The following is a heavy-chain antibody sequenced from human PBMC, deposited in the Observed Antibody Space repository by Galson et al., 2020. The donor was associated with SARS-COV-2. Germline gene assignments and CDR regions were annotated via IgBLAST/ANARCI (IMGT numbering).Heavy chain of an antibody. D-gene: IGHD2-21*01. CDR1: GGSLSGSY. Sequence: SEPLSLTCTVYGGSLSGSYWSWIRQAPGKGPEWIGEISHIAKTNYNPSLKSRVTISVDTSKNQFLLKLTSVIAADTAVYYCARTRAIAQFDPWGQGTQVTVSS. J-gene: IGHJ5*02. CDR3: ARTRAIAQFDP. V-gene: IGHV4-34*01. CDR2: ISHIAKT.